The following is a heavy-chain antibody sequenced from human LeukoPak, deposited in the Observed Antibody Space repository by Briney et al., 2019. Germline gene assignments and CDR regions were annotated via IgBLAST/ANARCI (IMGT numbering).Heavy chain of an antibody. CDR3: ARTNEKGIAAAGTFSQYYYYYYYMDV. V-gene: IGHV3-30*04. CDR2: ISYDGSNK. D-gene: IGHD6-13*01. Sequence: GGSLRLSCAASGFTFSSYAMHWVRQAPGKGLEWVAVISYDGSNKYYADSVKGRFTISRDNSKNTLYLQMNSLRAEDTAVYYCARTNEKGIAAAGTFSQYYYYYYYMDVWGKGTTVTVSS. CDR1: GFTFSSYA. J-gene: IGHJ6*03.